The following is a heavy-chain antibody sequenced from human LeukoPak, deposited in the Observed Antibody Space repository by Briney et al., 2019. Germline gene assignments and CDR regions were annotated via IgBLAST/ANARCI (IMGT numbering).Heavy chain of an antibody. Sequence: PSETRCLTCTVSGGSISSYYWSWIRQPPGKGLEWVGYISFSGTTNYRPSLKSRVTISVDTSKNQFSLKLSSVTAADTAVYYCARHVGGTTSDTWGQGTMVTVSS. CDR2: ISFSGTT. CDR3: ARHVGGTTSDT. V-gene: IGHV4-59*08. CDR1: GGSISSYY. J-gene: IGHJ3*02. D-gene: IGHD1-1*01.